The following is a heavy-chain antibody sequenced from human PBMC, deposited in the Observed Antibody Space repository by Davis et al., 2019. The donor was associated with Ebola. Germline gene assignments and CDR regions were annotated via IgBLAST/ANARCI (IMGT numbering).Heavy chain of an antibody. V-gene: IGHV3-23*01. J-gene: IGHJ6*04. CDR2: ISGSGGST. CDR1: VITFRSYA. Sequence: GGSLRLSCTDSVITFRSYAMTWVRQAPGKGLEWVSAISGSGGSTYYSDSVKGRFTISRDNSKKTLYLQMNSLRAEDTAVYYCAKSGLSCGGVKYHYGMDVWGKGTTVTVSS. D-gene: IGHD3-3*01. CDR3: AKSGLSCGGVKYHYGMDV.